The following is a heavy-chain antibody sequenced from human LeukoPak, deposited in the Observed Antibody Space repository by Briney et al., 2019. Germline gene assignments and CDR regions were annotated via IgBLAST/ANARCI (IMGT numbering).Heavy chain of an antibody. V-gene: IGHV4-30-4*01. J-gene: IGHJ6*02. CDR3: ARSIKQGGSWYQIYYYYYGMDV. CDR2: IYYSGST. D-gene: IGHD6-13*01. CDR1: GGSISSGDYY. Sequence: PSQTLSLTCTVSGGSISSGDYYWSWIRQPPGKGLEWIGYIYYSGSTNYNPSLKSRVTISVDTSKNQFSLKLSSVTAADTAVYYCARSIKQGGSWYQIYYYYYGMDVWGQGTTVTVSS.